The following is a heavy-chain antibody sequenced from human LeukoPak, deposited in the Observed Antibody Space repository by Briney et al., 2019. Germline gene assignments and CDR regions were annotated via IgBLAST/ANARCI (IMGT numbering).Heavy chain of an antibody. CDR2: VYSSGSS. J-gene: IGHJ5*02. V-gene: IGHV4-59*01. Sequence: SQTLSLTCTVSGGSISSYYWSWIRQPPGKGLEWIGYVYSSGSSHYNPSLKSRVTISLDTSKNQFSLQLTSVTAADTAVYYCAREYNWFDPWGQGTLVTVSS. CDR3: AREYNWFDP. CDR1: GGSISSYY.